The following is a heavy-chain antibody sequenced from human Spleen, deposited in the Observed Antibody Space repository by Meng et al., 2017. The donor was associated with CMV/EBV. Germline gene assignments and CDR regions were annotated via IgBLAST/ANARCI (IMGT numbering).Heavy chain of an antibody. CDR2: IRYDGSNK. Sequence: SGAASGFTFSSSGMHWVRQAPGKGLEWVAFIRYDGSNKYCADSVKGRFTISRDNSKNTLYLQMNSLRPEDTAVYYCAKDTVSRGWFDPWGQGTLVTVSS. V-gene: IGHV3-30*02. CDR3: AKDTVSRGWFDP. CDR1: GFTFSSSG. J-gene: IGHJ5*02. D-gene: IGHD4-17*01.